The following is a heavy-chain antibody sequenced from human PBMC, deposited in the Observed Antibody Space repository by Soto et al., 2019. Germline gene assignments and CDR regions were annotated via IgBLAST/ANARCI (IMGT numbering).Heavy chain of an antibody. Sequence: SETLSLTCTVSGGSISSYYWSWVRQPPGKGMEWIGEIYYSGSTNYNPSLKSRVTISVDTSKNQFSLKLSSVTAADTAVYYCARGSLSGYFDYWGQGTLVTVSS. V-gene: IGHV4-59*12. J-gene: IGHJ4*02. CDR1: GGSISSYY. D-gene: IGHD3-3*01. CDR2: IYYSGST. CDR3: ARGSLSGYFDY.